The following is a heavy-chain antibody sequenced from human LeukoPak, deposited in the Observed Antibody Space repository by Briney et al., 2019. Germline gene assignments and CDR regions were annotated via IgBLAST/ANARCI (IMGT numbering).Heavy chain of an antibody. D-gene: IGHD2-2*01. V-gene: IGHV3-30*18. Sequence: GRSLRLSCAASGFTFSSYGMHWVRQAPGKGLEWVAVISYDGSNKYYADSVKGRFTTSRDNSKNTLYLQMNSLRAEDTAVYYCAKDMCSSTSCYCAFDYWGQGTLVTVSS. CDR3: AKDMCSSTSCYCAFDY. CDR1: GFTFSSYG. CDR2: ISYDGSNK. J-gene: IGHJ4*02.